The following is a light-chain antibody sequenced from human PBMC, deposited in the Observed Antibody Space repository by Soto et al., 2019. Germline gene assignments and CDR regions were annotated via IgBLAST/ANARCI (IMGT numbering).Light chain of an antibody. Sequence: ILMTQSPSSLSASVGDIVNITCRASQGISSYLAWYQQKPGKAPKLLIYAASTLQSGVPSRFSGSGSGTDFTLTISSLQPEDFATYYCQQLNSYPGTFGQGTRLEIK. CDR2: AAS. J-gene: IGKJ5*01. CDR3: QQLNSYPGT. CDR1: QGISSY. V-gene: IGKV1-9*01.